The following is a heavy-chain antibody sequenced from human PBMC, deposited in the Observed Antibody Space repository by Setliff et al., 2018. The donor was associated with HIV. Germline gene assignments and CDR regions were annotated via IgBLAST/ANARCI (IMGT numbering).Heavy chain of an antibody. J-gene: IGHJ4*02. Sequence: GSLRLSCAASGFTFSSFAMSWVRQAPGRGLEWVSSISIGSGGAIDYADSVQGRFTISRDNSKNTVYLQMNSLRAEDTAVYYCAKTSNTGYLFCSDYWGQGTLVTVS. V-gene: IGHV3-23*01. D-gene: IGHD3-9*01. CDR3: AKTSNTGYLFCSDY. CDR2: ISIGSGGAI. CDR1: GFTFSSFA.